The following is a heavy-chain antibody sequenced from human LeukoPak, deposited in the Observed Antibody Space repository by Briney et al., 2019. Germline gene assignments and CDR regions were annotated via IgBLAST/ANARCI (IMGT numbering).Heavy chain of an antibody. Sequence: PGGSLRLSCAASGAAFSKYGMKRVRQAAGAGLEYISGISRSGDITHYADSVKGRFTISRDNVKNTLYLQMNSLRAEDTALYYCATEGFYFWGPGTQVTVSS. CDR1: GAAFSKYG. CDR3: ATEGFYF. CDR2: ISRSGDIT. V-gene: IGHV3-23*01. J-gene: IGHJ4*02.